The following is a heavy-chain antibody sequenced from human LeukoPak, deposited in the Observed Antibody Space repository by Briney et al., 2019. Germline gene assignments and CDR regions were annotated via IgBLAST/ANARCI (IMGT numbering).Heavy chain of an antibody. J-gene: IGHJ4*02. V-gene: IGHV3-11*01. D-gene: IGHD3-22*01. Sequence: GGSLRLSCAASGFTFSDYNMRWIRQAPGKGLEWVSSISRSGSTKYYADSVKGRFTISRDNAKNSLFLQMNSLRAEDTAIYYCAKHSHDGSAPYYEVQLDYWGQGTLVTVSS. CDR2: ISRSGSTK. CDR3: AKHSHDGSAPYYEVQLDY. CDR1: GFTFSDYN.